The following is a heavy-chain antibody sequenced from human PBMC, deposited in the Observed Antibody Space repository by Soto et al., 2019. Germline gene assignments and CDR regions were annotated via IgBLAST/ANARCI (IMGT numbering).Heavy chain of an antibody. CDR2: MSYDGTKK. V-gene: IGHV3-30*18. Sequence: GGSLRLSCAASGFTFSSYGMHWVRQAPGKGLEWVAFMSYDGTKKYYADSVKGRFTISRDNSKNTLCLLMNSLRAEDTAVYYCVKDLYSYGGHYYYGVDVWGQGTTVTVSS. J-gene: IGHJ6*02. CDR3: VKDLYSYGGHYYYGVDV. CDR1: GFTFSSYG. D-gene: IGHD5-18*01.